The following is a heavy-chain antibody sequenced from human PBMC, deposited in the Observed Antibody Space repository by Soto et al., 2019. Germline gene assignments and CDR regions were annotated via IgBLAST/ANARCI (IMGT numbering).Heavy chain of an antibody. D-gene: IGHD3-22*01. CDR3: ARSGLALPYSASHSFDP. Sequence: GGSLRLSCAASGFTFSTYGMNWVRQAPGKGLEWLSSISDSGHYIYYADSVKGRFTISRDNAKNSLFLQMNSLRGEDTAVYYCARSGLALPYSASHSFDPWGHGTLVSVS. CDR2: ISDSGHYI. CDR1: GFTFSTYG. V-gene: IGHV3-21*01. J-gene: IGHJ5*02.